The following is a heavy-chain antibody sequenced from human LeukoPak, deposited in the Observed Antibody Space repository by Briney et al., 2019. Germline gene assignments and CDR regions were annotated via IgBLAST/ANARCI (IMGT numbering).Heavy chain of an antibody. CDR1: GFTVSTYA. CDR3: AKKEYDSSGYVY. CDR2: ISGSGGST. D-gene: IGHD3-22*01. Sequence: GGSLRLSCAASGFTVSTYAMSWVRQAPGKGLEWVSAISGSGGSTYYADSVKGRFTISRDNSKNTLYLQMNSLRAEDTAVYYCAKKEYDSSGYVYWGQGTLVTVSS. V-gene: IGHV3-23*01. J-gene: IGHJ4*02.